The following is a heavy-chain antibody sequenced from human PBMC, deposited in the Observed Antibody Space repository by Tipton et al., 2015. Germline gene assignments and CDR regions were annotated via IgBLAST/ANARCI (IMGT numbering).Heavy chain of an antibody. Sequence: TLSLTCSVSSDSISKYYWSWIRQPPGKELEWIGYIQYSGSTNYNPSLKSRVTMSRDTSKSQFFLKLSSVTAADTAVYYCARFRYYGSESERGYFHGLDVWGQGTTVTVSS. CDR3: ARFRYYGSESERGYFHGLDV. J-gene: IGHJ6*02. V-gene: IGHV4-59*01. CDR1: SDSISKYY. D-gene: IGHD3-10*01. CDR2: IQYSGST.